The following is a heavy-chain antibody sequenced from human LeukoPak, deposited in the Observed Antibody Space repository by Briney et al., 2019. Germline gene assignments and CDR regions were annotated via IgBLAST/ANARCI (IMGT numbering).Heavy chain of an antibody. D-gene: IGHD4-17*01. CDR2: ISYDGSNK. CDR1: GFTFSSYG. Sequence: GGSLRLSCAASGFTFSSYGMHWVRQAPAKGLEWVAVISYDGSNKYYADSVKGRFTISRDNSKNTLYLQMNSLRAEDTAVYYCAKETSDYALTNWGQGTLVTVSS. J-gene: IGHJ4*02. V-gene: IGHV3-30*18. CDR3: AKETSDYALTN.